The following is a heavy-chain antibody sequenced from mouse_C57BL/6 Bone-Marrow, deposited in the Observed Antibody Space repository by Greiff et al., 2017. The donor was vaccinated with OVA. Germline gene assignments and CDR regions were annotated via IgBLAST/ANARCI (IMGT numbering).Heavy chain of an antibody. J-gene: IGHJ4*01. CDR1: GYTFTSYW. D-gene: IGHD2-1*01. V-gene: IGHV1-55*01. CDR2: IYPGSGST. Sequence: VQLQQPGAELVKPGASVKMSCKASGYTFTSYWITWVKQRPGQGLAWIGDIYPGSGSTNYNEKFKSKATLTVETSSSTAYMQLSSLTSEDSAVYYCAREGVMGNYLLDYAMDYWGQGTSVTVSS. CDR3: AREGVMGNYLLDYAMDY.